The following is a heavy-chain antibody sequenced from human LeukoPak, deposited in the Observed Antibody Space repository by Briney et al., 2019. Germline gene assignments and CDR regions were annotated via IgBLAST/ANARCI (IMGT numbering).Heavy chain of an antibody. CDR2: IYYSGST. D-gene: IGHD3-10*01. Sequence: PSETLSLTCTVSGGSISSYYWGWIRQPPGKGLEWIGSIYYSGSTYYNPSLKSRVTISVDTSKNQFSLKLSSVTAADTAVYYCXXXITMVRGEPPLFDYWGQGTLVTVSS. CDR1: GGSISSYY. V-gene: IGHV4-39*01. CDR3: XXXITMVRGEPPLFDY. J-gene: IGHJ4*02.